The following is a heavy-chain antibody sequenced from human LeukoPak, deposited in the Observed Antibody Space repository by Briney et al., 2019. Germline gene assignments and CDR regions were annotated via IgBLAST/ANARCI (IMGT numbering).Heavy chain of an antibody. V-gene: IGHV4-34*01. J-gene: IGHJ6*02. CDR2: INHSGST. CDR1: GGSFSGYY. Sequence: PSETLSLTCAVYGGSFSGYYWSWIRQPPGKGLEWIGEINHSGSTNYNPSLKSRVTISVDTSKNQFSLKLSSVTAADTAVYYCARSTTLTYYYYGMDVWGQGTTVTVSS. D-gene: IGHD1-14*01. CDR3: ARSTTLTYYYYGMDV.